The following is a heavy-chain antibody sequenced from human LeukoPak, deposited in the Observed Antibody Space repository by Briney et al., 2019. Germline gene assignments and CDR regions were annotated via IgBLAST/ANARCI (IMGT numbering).Heavy chain of an antibody. J-gene: IGHJ5*02. CDR2: ISSSGNT. Sequence: PSETLSLTCTVSGYSISSGYYWGWIRQPPGKRLEWVGSISSSGNTYYNPTLKSRVTISVDTSKNQFSLKLSSVTAADTAVYYCARAPGYSSGWSTHNWFDPWGQGTLVTVSS. V-gene: IGHV4-38-2*02. D-gene: IGHD6-19*01. CDR3: ARAPGYSSGWSTHNWFDP. CDR1: GYSISSGYY.